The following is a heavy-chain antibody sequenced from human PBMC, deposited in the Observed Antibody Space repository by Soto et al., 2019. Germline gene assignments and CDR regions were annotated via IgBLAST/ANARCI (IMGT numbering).Heavy chain of an antibody. D-gene: IGHD2-15*01. J-gene: IGHJ4*02. CDR1: GYTFTSYW. CDR3: VRSGTSSGRFSDF. V-gene: IGHV5-51*01. Sequence: PGASLKLCCKGSGYTFTSYWIGWVRQMHGEGLEWMGVIYPSDSDIRYSPCFKGKVTISADKSITTAYLQWSSLKAADTAMYYCVRSGTSSGRFSDFWGQGTLVTVSS. CDR2: IYPSDSDI.